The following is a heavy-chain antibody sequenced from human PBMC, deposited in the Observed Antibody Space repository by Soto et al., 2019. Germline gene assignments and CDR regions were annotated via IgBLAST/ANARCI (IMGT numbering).Heavy chain of an antibody. Sequence: GGSLRLSCAASGFTFSSYGMHWVRQAPGKGLEWVAVIWYDGSNKYYADSVKGRFSISRDNSKNTLYLQMNSLRAEDTAVYYCATRNYYGSGSYNLDNWGQGNLVTVSS. D-gene: IGHD3-10*01. CDR3: ATRNYYGSGSYNLDN. CDR2: IWYDGSNK. J-gene: IGHJ4*02. CDR1: GFTFSSYG. V-gene: IGHV3-33*03.